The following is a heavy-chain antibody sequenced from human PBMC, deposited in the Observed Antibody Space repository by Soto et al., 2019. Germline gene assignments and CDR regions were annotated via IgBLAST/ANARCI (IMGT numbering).Heavy chain of an antibody. J-gene: IGHJ4*02. CDR3: ARDNYGGMLHF. V-gene: IGHV4-31*03. CDR2: IFFSGNT. Sequence: PSETLSLTCTVSGGSILNGGHYWTWIRQHPGKGLEWIGKIFFSGNTHYNPALKSRLTFSVDTTKNQFSLKLTSVTAADTAIYYCARDNYGGMLHFCGPGTLVTVSS. D-gene: IGHD4-17*01. CDR1: GGSILNGGHY.